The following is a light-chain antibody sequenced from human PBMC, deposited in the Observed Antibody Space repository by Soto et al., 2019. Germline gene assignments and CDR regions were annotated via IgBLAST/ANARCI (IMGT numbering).Light chain of an antibody. CDR1: QSISSW. V-gene: IGKV1-5*03. J-gene: IGKJ4*01. CDR3: QQYKSFSLT. CDR2: KAS. Sequence: DIPMTQSPSTLSASVGDRVTITCRDSQSISSWLAWYQQKPGKAPKLLIYKASSLESGVPSRFSGSGSGTEFTLTISSLQPDDFAIYYCQQYKSFSLTFGGGTKVEIK.